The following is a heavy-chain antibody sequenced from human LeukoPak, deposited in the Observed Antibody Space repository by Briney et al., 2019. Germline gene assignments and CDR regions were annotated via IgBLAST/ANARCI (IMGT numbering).Heavy chain of an antibody. CDR2: ISSSGSII. CDR3: ARVIQLTYMDV. V-gene: IGHV3-48*03. Sequence: TGGSLRLSCAVSGFTFSGYEMNWVRQAPGKGLGWVSYISSSGSIIYYAGSVKGRFTVSRDNPKNSLFLQMNSLRAEDTAVYFCARVIQLTYMDVWGKGTTVTVSS. J-gene: IGHJ6*03. D-gene: IGHD3-16*01. CDR1: GFTFSGYE.